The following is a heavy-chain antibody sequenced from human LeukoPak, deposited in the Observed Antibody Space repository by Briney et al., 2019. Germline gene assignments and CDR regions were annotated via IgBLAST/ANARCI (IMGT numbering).Heavy chain of an antibody. D-gene: IGHD3-9*01. CDR2: IYSGGST. Sequence: PGGSLRLSCAASGFTVSSNYMSWVRQAPGKGLEWVSVIYSGGSTYYADSVRGRFTIPRDNSKNTLYLQMNSLRAEDTAVYYCARGMSDYYDILTGYSYYFDYWGQGTLVTVSS. V-gene: IGHV3-53*01. CDR1: GFTVSSNY. J-gene: IGHJ4*02. CDR3: ARGMSDYYDILTGYSYYFDY.